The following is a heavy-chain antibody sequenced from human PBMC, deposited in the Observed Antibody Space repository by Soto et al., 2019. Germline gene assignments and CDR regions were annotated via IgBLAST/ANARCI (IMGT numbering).Heavy chain of an antibody. CDR3: ARRSGYSGYDPFDY. Sequence: PSETLSLTCAVSSGSISSSNWWSWVRQPPGKGLEWIGEIYHSGSTNYNPSLKSRVTISVDKSKNQFSLKLSSVTAADTAVYYCARRSGYSGYDPFDYWGQGTLVTVSS. CDR2: IYHSGST. D-gene: IGHD5-12*01. J-gene: IGHJ4*02. V-gene: IGHV4-4*02. CDR1: SGSISSSNW.